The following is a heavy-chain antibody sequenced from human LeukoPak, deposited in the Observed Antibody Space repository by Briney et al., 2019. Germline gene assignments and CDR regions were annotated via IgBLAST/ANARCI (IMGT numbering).Heavy chain of an antibody. J-gene: IGHJ3*02. CDR1: GFTLTNYW. D-gene: IGHD3-3*01. Sequence: GGSLRLSCAASGFTLTNYWMHWVRQAPGKGLVWVSRINIDAGSISYADSVKGRFTISRDNAKNTLYLQMNSLRAEDTAVYYCARVIFGVVIIAFDIWGQGTMVTVSS. V-gene: IGHV3-74*01. CDR2: INIDAGSI. CDR3: ARVIFGVVIIAFDI.